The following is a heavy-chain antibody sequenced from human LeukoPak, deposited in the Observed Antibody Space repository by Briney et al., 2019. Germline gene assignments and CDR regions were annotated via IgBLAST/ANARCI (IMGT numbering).Heavy chain of an antibody. CDR2: ITGSGGST. J-gene: IGHJ4*02. Sequence: GGSLRLSCEGSGFNFISYAMSWVRQAPGKGLEWVSVITGSGGSTYYADSVKGRFTISRDNSKTTLYLQMNSLRAEDTAVYYCAKFYDISTGYFDCWGQGTLVTVSS. CDR3: AKFYDISTGYFDC. V-gene: IGHV3-23*01. D-gene: IGHD3-9*01. CDR1: GFNFISYA.